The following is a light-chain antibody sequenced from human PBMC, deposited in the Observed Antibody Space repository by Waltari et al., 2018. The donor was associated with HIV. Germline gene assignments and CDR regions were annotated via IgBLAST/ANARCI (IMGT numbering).Light chain of an antibody. V-gene: IGLV2-11*01. Sequence: QSALTQPRSVSGSPGQSVTISCPGTSRTVGGYNSVSWYQQPPGKAPTLLIYEVSKWPSGVPDRFSGSKSGNTASLTISGLRADDEADYYCCSYGGTYNVFGTGTKVTIL. CDR2: EVS. J-gene: IGLJ1*01. CDR3: CSYGGTYNV. CDR1: SRTVGGYNS.